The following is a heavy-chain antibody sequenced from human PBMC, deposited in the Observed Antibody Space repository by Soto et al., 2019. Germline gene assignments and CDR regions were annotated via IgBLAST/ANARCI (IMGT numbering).Heavy chain of an antibody. CDR3: AKDKGAWGLHFYYFDY. J-gene: IGHJ4*02. Sequence: LSLSCAASGFTFDDYAMHWVRQAPGKGLEWVSGISWNSGSIGYADSVKGRFTISRDNAKNSLYLQMNSLRAEDTALYYCAKDKGAWGLHFYYFDYWGQGTLVTVSS. CDR2: ISWNSGSI. CDR1: GFTFDDYA. V-gene: IGHV3-9*01. D-gene: IGHD3-16*01.